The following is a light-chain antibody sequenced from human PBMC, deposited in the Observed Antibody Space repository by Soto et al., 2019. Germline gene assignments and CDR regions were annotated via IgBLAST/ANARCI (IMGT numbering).Light chain of an antibody. Sequence: EIVLTQSPGTLSLSPGERATLSCRASQSVPSKYLAWYQQNPGQAPRLLIYGASNRATGIPDKFSGSGSGTDFTLTISRLEPEDFAVYYCQQYNNWPYTFGQGTKLEIK. CDR3: QQYNNWPYT. CDR2: GAS. CDR1: QSVPSKY. J-gene: IGKJ2*01. V-gene: IGKV3-20*01.